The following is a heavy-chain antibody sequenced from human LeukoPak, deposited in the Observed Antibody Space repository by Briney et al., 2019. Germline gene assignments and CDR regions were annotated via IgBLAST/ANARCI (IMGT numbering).Heavy chain of an antibody. CDR3: AREGNSGYYPY. Sequence: GGSLRLSCAASGLTFSSYPMHWVRQAPGKGLEWVAVISYDGSEKHYADPVKGRFTISRDNSKNTLYLQMSSLRAEDTAMYYSAREGNSGYYPYWGQGILVTVSS. CDR1: GLTFSSYP. D-gene: IGHD3-22*01. V-gene: IGHV3-30-3*01. J-gene: IGHJ4*02. CDR2: ISYDGSEK.